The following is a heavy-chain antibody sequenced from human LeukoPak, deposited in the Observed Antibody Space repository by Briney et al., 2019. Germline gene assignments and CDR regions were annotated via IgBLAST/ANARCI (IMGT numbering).Heavy chain of an antibody. D-gene: IGHD5-18*01. CDR1: GGSISSYY. J-gene: IGHJ4*02. Sequence: PSETLSLTCTVSGGSISSYYWSWIRQPPGKGLEWIGYIYYSGSTNYNPSLKSRVTISVDTSKNQFSLKLSSVTAADTAVYYCARHGGYSYGFTDYWGQGTLVTVSS. CDR3: ARHGGYSYGFTDY. CDR2: IYYSGST. V-gene: IGHV4-59*08.